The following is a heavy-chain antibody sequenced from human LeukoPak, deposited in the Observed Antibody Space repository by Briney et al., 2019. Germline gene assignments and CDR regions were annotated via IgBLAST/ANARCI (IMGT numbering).Heavy chain of an antibody. J-gene: IGHJ4*02. CDR2: ISSSSSYI. Sequence: GGSLRLSCAASGFTFSSYSMNWVRQAPGKGLEWVSSISSSSSYIYYADSVKGRFTISRDNAKNSLYLQMNSLRAEDTAVYYCARDGMDSGWYGSYWGQGTPVTVSS. D-gene: IGHD6-19*01. V-gene: IGHV3-21*01. CDR3: ARDGMDSGWYGSY. CDR1: GFTFSSYS.